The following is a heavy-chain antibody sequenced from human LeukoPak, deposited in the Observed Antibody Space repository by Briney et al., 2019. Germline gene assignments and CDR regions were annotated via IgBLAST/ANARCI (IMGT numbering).Heavy chain of an antibody. D-gene: IGHD1-26*01. CDR2: INPNSGGT. CDR1: GYTFTGYY. V-gene: IGHV1-2*02. CDR3: ASPHNLSEAWGASAAFDI. Sequence: ASVKVSCKASGYTFTGYYMHWVRQAPGQGLEWMGWINPNSGGTNYAQKFQGRVTMTRDTSIRTAYMELSRLRSDDTAVYYCASPHNLSEAWGASAAFDIWGQGTMVTVSS. J-gene: IGHJ3*02.